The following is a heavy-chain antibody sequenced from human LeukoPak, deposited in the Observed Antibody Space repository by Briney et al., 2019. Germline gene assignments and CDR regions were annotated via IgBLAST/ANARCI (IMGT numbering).Heavy chain of an antibody. CDR2: LSPSGAAT. D-gene: IGHD5-18*01. J-gene: IGHJ6*02. V-gene: IGHV3-23*01. Sequence: GGSLRLSCETSGFTFSSFSMNWVRQAPGKGLEWVSTLSPSGAATYYADSVKGRFTISRDNSKNTLYLQMNSLRAEDTAVYYCARADTAMVSPGYYYYGMDVWGQGTTVTVSS. CDR3: ARADTAMVSPGYYYYGMDV. CDR1: GFTFSSFS.